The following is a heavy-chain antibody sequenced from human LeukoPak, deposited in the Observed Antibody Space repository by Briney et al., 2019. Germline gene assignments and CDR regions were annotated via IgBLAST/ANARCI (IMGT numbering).Heavy chain of an antibody. J-gene: IGHJ5*02. CDR2: FDPEDGET. V-gene: IGHV1-24*01. D-gene: IGHD3-10*01. CDR1: GYTLTELS. CDR3: ATDSYGSGSYCFDP. Sequence: ASVKVSCKVSGYTLTELSMHWVRQAPGKGLEWMGGFDPEDGETIYAQKFQGRVTMTEDTSTDTAYMELSSLRSEDTAVYYCATDSYGSGSYCFDPWGQGTWSPSPQ.